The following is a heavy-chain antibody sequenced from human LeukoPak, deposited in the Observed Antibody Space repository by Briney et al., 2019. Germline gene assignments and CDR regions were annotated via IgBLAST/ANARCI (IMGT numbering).Heavy chain of an antibody. CDR2: NYYSGST. CDR1: GGSISSYY. D-gene: IGHD2-21*01. V-gene: IGHV4-59*01. Sequence: SETLSLTCTVSGGSISSYYWSWIRQPPGKGLEWIGYNYYSGSTNYNPSLKSRVTISVDTSKNQFSLKLSSVTAADTAVYYCARSDSEAVDYWGQGTLVTVSS. CDR3: ARSDSEAVDY. J-gene: IGHJ4*02.